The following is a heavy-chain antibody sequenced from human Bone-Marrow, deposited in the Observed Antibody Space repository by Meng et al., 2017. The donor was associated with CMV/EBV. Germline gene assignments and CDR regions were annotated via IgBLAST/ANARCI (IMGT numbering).Heavy chain of an antibody. CDR3: ARDGLGGAHDY. CDR1: GGSISSYY. J-gene: IGHJ4*02. V-gene: IGHV4-59*01. Sequence: SETLSLTCTVSGGSISSYYWSWIRQPPGKGLEWIGYIYYSGSTNYNPSLKSRVTISVDTSKNQFSPELCSVTAADTAVYYCARDGLGGAHDYWGQGTLVTVSS. CDR2: IYYSGST. D-gene: IGHD3-16*01.